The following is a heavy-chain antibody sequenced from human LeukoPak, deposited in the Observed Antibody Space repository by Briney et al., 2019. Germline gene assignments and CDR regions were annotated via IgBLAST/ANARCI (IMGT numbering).Heavy chain of an antibody. D-gene: IGHD2-15*01. CDR3: ARAAVVVVAATWLGYYYGMDV. CDR1: GYTFTSYG. J-gene: IGHJ6*04. Sequence: ASVKVSCKASGYTFTSYGISWARQAPGQGLEWMGWISAYNGNTNYAQKLQGRVTMTTDTSTSTAYMELRSLRSDDTAVYYCARAAVVVVAATWLGYYYGMDVWGKGTTVTVSS. V-gene: IGHV1-18*04. CDR2: ISAYNGNT.